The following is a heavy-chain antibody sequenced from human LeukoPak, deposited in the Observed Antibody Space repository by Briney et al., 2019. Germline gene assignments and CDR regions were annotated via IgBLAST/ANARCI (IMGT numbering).Heavy chain of an antibody. J-gene: IGHJ4*02. D-gene: IGHD3-16*01. CDR2: IFYSGST. CDR3: AGGFDSNPDY. CDR1: GGSISSYY. Sequence: KSSETLSLTCTVSGGSISSYYWSWIRQSPGKGLEWIGYIFYSGSTNYNPSLKSRVTISIDTSKNHFSLKLSSATAADTAVYYCAGGFDSNPDYWGQGTLVTVSS. V-gene: IGHV4-59*01.